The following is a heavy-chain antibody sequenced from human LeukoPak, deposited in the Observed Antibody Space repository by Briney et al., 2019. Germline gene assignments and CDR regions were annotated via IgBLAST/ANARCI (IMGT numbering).Heavy chain of an antibody. CDR2: ISAYNGNT. CDR1: GYTFKSYG. J-gene: IGHJ4*02. D-gene: IGHD6-13*01. CDR3: ARDVGNSWPMGY. Sequence: ASVKVSCKASGYTFKSYGINWVRQAPGQGLEWMGWISAYNGNTNYAQKLQGRVTMTTDTSTNTAYMELRSLTSDDTAIYYCARDVGNSWPMGYWGQETLVTVSS. V-gene: IGHV1-18*01.